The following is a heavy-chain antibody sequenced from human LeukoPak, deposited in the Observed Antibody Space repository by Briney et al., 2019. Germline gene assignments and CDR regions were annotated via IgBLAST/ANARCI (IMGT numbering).Heavy chain of an antibody. CDR2: ISSSGSTI. J-gene: IGHJ6*04. CDR3: AKLGITMIGGV. V-gene: IGHV3-48*03. D-gene: IGHD3-10*02. Sequence: GRSLRLSCAASGFTFSSYEMDWVRQAPGKGLEWVSYISSSGSTIYYADSVRGRFTISRDNAKNSLYLQMNSLRAEDTAVYYCAKLGITMIGGVWGKGTTVTIPS. CDR1: GFTFSSYE.